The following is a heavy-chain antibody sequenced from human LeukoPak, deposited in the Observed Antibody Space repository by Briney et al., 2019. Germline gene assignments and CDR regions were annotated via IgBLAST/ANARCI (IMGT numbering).Heavy chain of an antibody. CDR3: AKDSFGYTGLREKGPGYYYMDV. D-gene: IGHD1-1*01. V-gene: IGHV3-30*02. Sequence: GGSLRLSCAASGFTFSSYGMHWVRQAPGKGLEWVAFIRYDGSNKYYADSVKGRFTISRDNSKNTLYLQMNSLRAEDTAAYYCAKDSFGYTGLREKGPGYYYMDVWGKGTTVTVSS. CDR1: GFTFSSYG. CDR2: IRYDGSNK. J-gene: IGHJ6*03.